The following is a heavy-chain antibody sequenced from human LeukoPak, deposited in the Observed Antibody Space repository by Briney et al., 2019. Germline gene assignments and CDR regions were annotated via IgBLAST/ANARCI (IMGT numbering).Heavy chain of an antibody. CDR1: GFTFSSYG. CDR2: IWYDGSNK. J-gene: IGHJ6*02. V-gene: IGHV3-33*01. CDR3: AREWGYCSGGSCYPYGMGV. D-gene: IGHD2-15*01. Sequence: GGSLRLSCAASGFTFSSYGMHWVRQAPGKGLEWVAVIWYDGSNKYYADSVKGRFAISRDNSKNTLYLQMNSLRAEDTAVYYCAREWGYCSGGSCYPYGMGVWGQGTTVTVS.